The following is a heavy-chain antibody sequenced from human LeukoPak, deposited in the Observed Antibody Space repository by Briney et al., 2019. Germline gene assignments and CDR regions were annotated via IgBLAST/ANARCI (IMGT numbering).Heavy chain of an antibody. J-gene: IGHJ4*02. D-gene: IGHD1-1*01. V-gene: IGHV3-30*18. CDR1: GFIFVNYG. CDR3: AKDPSLRTTLPL. CDR2: ISYDGSET. Sequence: GGSLRLSCAASGFIFVNYGLHWVRQAPGKGLEWVALISYDGSETYYADSVRGRFTISRDDSKNTLYLQMNSLRPEDTALYYCAKDPSLRTTLPLWGQGTQVTVSS.